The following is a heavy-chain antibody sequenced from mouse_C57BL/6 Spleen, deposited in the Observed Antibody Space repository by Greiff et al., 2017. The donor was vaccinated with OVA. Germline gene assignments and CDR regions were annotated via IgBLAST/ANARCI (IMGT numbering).Heavy chain of an antibody. CDR1: GYTFTSHW. CDR3: ARPYGSSPYFDY. D-gene: IGHD1-1*01. CDR2: IDPSDSYT. J-gene: IGHJ2*01. Sequence: QVQLQQSGAELVKPGASVKLSCKASGYTFTSHWMQWVKQRPGQGLEWIGEIDPSDSYTNYNQKFKGKATLTVDTSSSTAYMQLSSLTSEDSAVYYCARPYGSSPYFDYWGQGTTLTVSS. V-gene: IGHV1-50*01.